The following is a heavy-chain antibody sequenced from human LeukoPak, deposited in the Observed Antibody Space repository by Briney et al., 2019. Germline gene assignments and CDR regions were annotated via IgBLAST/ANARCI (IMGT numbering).Heavy chain of an antibody. CDR3: ARDPPSRGTRYFDY. J-gene: IGHJ4*02. Sequence: GGSLRLSCAASGFTFSSRWMHWVRQAPGKGLEWVSSISSSSSYVDYADSVKGRFTISRDNAKNSLYLQMDSLRVEDTAVYYCARDPPSRGTRYFDYWGQGTLVTVSS. V-gene: IGHV3-21*01. CDR1: GFTFSSRW. CDR2: ISSSSSYV. D-gene: IGHD3-16*01.